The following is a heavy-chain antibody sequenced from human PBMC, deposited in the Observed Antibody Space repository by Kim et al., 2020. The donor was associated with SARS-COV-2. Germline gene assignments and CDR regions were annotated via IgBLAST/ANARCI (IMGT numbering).Heavy chain of an antibody. CDR3: ARLPALGAVDY. Sequence: MSDADSVKGRFTIPRDNAKNSLYQQRNSLRAEERAVYYCARLPALGAVDYWGQGTLVTVSS. CDR2: M. J-gene: IGHJ4*02. V-gene: IGHV3-21*01. D-gene: IGHD1-26*01.